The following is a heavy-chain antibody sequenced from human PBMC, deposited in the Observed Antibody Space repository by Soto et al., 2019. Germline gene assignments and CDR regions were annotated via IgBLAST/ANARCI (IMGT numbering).Heavy chain of an antibody. CDR2: ISATGGGT. CDR3: AKDRRAGGNSAFYFDF. CDR1: GFKFSNYA. V-gene: IGHV3-23*01. D-gene: IGHD3-16*01. Sequence: GGSLRLSCAAPGFKFSNYAMSWVRQAPGKGLEWVSLISATGGGTYYADSVKGRFTISRDNSHNTLYLQVHSLTAEDTAVYYCAKDRRAGGNSAFYFDFWGQGAQVTVSS. J-gene: IGHJ4*02.